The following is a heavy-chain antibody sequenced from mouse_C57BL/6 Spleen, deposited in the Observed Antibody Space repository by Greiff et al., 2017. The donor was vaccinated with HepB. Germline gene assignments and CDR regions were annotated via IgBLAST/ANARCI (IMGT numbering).Heavy chain of an antibody. V-gene: IGHV1-81*01. J-gene: IGHJ2*01. CDR1: GYTFTSYG. CDR2: IYPRSGNT. CDR3: ANYYGSSQLYYFDY. Sequence: VQLVESGAELARPGASVKLSCKASGYTFTSYGISGVKQRTGQGLEWIGEIYPRSGNTYYNGKFKGKATLTADKSSSTAYMELRSLTSEDSAVYFCANYYGSSQLYYFDYWGQGTTLTVSS. D-gene: IGHD1-1*01.